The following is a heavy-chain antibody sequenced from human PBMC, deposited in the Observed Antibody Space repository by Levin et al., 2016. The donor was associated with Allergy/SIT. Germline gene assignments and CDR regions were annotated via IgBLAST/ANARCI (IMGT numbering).Heavy chain of an antibody. D-gene: IGHD2-2*01. Sequence: WIRQPPGKGLEWVANIKQDGSEKYYVDSVKGRFTISRDNAKNSLYLQMNSLRAEDTAVYYCARTEYCSSTSCFDYGMDVWGQGTTVTVSS. CDR3: ARTEYCSSTSCFDYGMDV. V-gene: IGHV3-7*01. CDR2: IKQDGSEK. J-gene: IGHJ6*02.